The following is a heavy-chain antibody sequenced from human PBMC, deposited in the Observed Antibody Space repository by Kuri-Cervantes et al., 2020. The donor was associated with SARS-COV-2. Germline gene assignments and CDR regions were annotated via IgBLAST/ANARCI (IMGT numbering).Heavy chain of an antibody. CDR1: GFTFSSYG. V-gene: IGHV3-73*01. CDR2: VRGKANNYAT. CDR3: TTLIDY. J-gene: IGHJ4*02. Sequence: GESLKISCAASGFTFSSYGMRWVRQGSGKGLEWVGRVRGKANNYATAYAASVKGRFTISRDDSKNMAYLQMNSLKTEDTAVYYCTTLIDYWGQGALVTVSS.